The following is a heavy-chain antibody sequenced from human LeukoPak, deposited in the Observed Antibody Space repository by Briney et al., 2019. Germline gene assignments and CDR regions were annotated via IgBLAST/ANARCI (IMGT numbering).Heavy chain of an antibody. D-gene: IGHD5-18*01. CDR3: TTRHGYSYGYYFVY. Sequence: GGSLRLSCAASGFTFSNAWMSWVRQAPGKGLEWVGRIKSKTDGGTTDYAAPVKGRFTISRDDSKNTLYLQMNSLKTEDTAVYYCTTRHGYSYGYYFVYWGQGTLVTVSS. CDR1: GFTFSNAW. CDR2: IKSKTDGGTT. V-gene: IGHV3-15*01. J-gene: IGHJ4*02.